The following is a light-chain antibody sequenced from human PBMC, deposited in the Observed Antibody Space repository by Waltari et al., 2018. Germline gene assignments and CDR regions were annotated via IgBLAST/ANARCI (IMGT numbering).Light chain of an antibody. Sequence: QSALTQPASVSGSPGQSITISCTGTTSDVGGYNYVYWYQQHPGKAPKLVIYDVNNRPSGVSNRFSGSKSGNTASLTISGLQTEDEADYHCSSYTGGTTLVVFGGGTKLTVL. CDR2: DVN. J-gene: IGLJ2*01. CDR3: SSYTGGTTLVV. CDR1: TSDVGGYNY. V-gene: IGLV2-14*03.